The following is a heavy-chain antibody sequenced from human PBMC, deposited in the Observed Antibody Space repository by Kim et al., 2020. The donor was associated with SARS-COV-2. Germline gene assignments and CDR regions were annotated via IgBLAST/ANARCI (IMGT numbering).Heavy chain of an antibody. V-gene: IGHV3-21*01. J-gene: IGHJ6*04. Sequence: GGSLRLSCAASGFTFSSYSMNWVRQAPGKGLEWVSSISSSSSYIYYADSVKGRFTISRDNAKNSLYLQMNSLRAEDTAVYYCARDHSREGRFLEWLLDYYYGMDVSGAGTTVTVSS. CDR1: GFTFSSYS. CDR2: ISSSSSYI. CDR3: ARDHSREGRFLEWLLDYYYGMDV. D-gene: IGHD3-3*01.